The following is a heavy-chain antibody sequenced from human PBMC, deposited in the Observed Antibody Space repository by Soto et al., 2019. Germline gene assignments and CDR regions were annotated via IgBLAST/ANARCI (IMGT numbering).Heavy chain of an antibody. CDR3: ARVSPGYYDSSGFYFDY. CDR1: GGTFSSYA. J-gene: IGHJ4*02. CDR2: IIPIFGTA. Sequence: SVKVSCKASGGTFSSYAISWVRQAPGQGLEWMGGIIPIFGTANYAQKFQGRVTITADESTSTAYMELSSLRSEDTAVYYCARVSPGYYDSSGFYFDYWGQGTLVTVSS. D-gene: IGHD3-22*01. V-gene: IGHV1-69*13.